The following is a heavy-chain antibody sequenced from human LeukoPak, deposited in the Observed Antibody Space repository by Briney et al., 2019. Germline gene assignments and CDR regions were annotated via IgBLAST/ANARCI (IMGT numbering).Heavy chain of an antibody. V-gene: IGHV3-30*18. CDR2: ISYDGSNK. CDR3: AKDEMVRGVIDY. CDR1: GFTFSSYG. D-gene: IGHD3-10*01. J-gene: IGHJ4*02. Sequence: GGSLRLSCAASGFTFSSYGMHWVRQAPGKGLEWVAVISYDGSNKYYADSVKGRFTISRDNSKNTLYLQMNSLRAEDTAVYYCAKDEMVRGVIDYWGQGTLVTVSS.